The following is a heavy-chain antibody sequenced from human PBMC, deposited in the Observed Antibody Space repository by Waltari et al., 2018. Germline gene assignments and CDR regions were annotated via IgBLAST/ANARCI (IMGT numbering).Heavy chain of an antibody. CDR1: GYTFTSYG. CDR2: ISAYNGNT. Sequence: QVQLVQSGAEVKKPGASVKVSCKASGYTFTSYGISWVRQAPGQGLEWMGWISAYNGNTNYAQKLQGRVTMTEDTSTDTAYMELSSLRSEDTAVYYCATDKPYYDILTGYRYGMDVWGQGTTVTVSS. J-gene: IGHJ6*02. D-gene: IGHD3-9*01. CDR3: ATDKPYYDILTGYRYGMDV. V-gene: IGHV1-18*01.